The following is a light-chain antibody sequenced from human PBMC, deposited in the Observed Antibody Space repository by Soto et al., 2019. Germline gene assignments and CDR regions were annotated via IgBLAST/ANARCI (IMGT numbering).Light chain of an antibody. CDR1: QSLGNW. Sequence: DIQMTQSPSTLSASVGDRVTITCRASQSLGNWLAWYQQKPGKAPKLLIYDASTLESGVPSRFSGSGSGTEFTLTISSLQPEDFGTYYCLQHNSYPITFGQGTRLEIK. J-gene: IGKJ5*01. CDR3: LQHNSYPIT. V-gene: IGKV1-5*01. CDR2: DAS.